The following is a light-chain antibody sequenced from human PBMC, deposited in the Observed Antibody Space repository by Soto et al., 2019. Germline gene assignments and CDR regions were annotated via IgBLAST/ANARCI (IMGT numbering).Light chain of an antibody. CDR3: SSYTSSNSLV. Sequence: QSALTQPPSASGSPGQSVTISCTGTSSDVGAYDYVSWYQQHPGKAPKLMIYGVTNRPSGVSDRFSGSKSGNSASLTISGLQADDEADYHCSSYTSSNSLVFGGGTKVTVL. V-gene: IGLV2-14*01. CDR2: GVT. J-gene: IGLJ3*02. CDR1: SSDVGAYDY.